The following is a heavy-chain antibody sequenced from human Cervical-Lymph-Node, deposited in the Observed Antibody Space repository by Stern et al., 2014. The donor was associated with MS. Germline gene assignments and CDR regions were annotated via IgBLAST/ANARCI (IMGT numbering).Heavy chain of an antibody. CDR2: ISAYNGTS. D-gene: IGHD3-22*01. CDR1: GYTFTSYG. J-gene: IGHJ3*02. Sequence: VPLEESGAEVKKPRASVKVSCKASGYTFTSYGISGVRHAPGQGLEWIGWISAYNGTSNYAQKLQARVTMTTATSTSTANMELRSLRSDDTAVYYCARDGSIVVPRGDDAFDIWGQGTMFTVSS. V-gene: IGHV1-18*01. CDR3: ARDGSIVVPRGDDAFDI.